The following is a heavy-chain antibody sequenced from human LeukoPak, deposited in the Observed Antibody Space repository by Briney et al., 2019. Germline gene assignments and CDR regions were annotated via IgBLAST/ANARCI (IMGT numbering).Heavy chain of an antibody. CDR2: IKQDGSER. D-gene: IGHD3-16*01. CDR1: GFTYTNYW. CDR3: ARGSMHVYHLYTDY. J-gene: IGHJ4*02. Sequence: GGSLRLSCAASGFTYTNYWASWFRQAPGRGLGWVASIKQDGSERYYVDSVKGRFTISRDNAKNSLFLQLSSLRVEDTAVYYCARGSMHVYHLYTDYWGQGTLVTVSS. V-gene: IGHV3-7*03.